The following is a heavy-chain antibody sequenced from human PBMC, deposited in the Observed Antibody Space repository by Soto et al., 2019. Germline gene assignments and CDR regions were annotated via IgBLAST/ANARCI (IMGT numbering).Heavy chain of an antibody. Sequence: PSQTLSLTCAFSVGSISSSNWWSWVRQPPGKGLEWIGEIYHSGSTNYNPSLKSRVTISVDKSKNQFSLKLSSVTAADTAVYYCAIVEEHRRAWGGYYGLAVLVQGPMVT. CDR1: VGSISSSNW. J-gene: IGHJ6*02. CDR2: IYHSGST. CDR3: AIVEEHRRAWGGYYGLAV. D-gene: IGHD3-16*01. V-gene: IGHV4-4*02.